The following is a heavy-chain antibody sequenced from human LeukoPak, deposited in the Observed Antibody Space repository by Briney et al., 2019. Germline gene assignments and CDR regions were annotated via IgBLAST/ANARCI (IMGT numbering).Heavy chain of an antibody. Sequence: QPGGSLRLSCAASGFTFSSYAMHWVRQAPGKGLEWVSYISSSGSTIYYADSVKGRFTISRGNAKSSLYLQMNSLRAEDTAVYYCAREKAQTNFDYWGQGTLVTVSS. V-gene: IGHV3-48*04. CDR2: ISSSGSTI. CDR3: AREKAQTNFDY. J-gene: IGHJ4*02. CDR1: GFTFSSYA.